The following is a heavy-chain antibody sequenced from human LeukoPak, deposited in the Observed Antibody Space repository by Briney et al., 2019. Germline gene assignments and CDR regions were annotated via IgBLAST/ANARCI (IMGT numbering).Heavy chain of an antibody. CDR2: ISGSSSTI. J-gene: IGHJ6*03. CDR1: GFTFSSYS. Sequence: GGSLRLSCAASGFTFSSYSMNWVRQAPGKGLEWLSHISGSSSTIYYADSVKGRFTISRDNAKNSQYLQMNSLRAEDTAVYYCARESLGYCSGSTCYYFYMDFWGKGTTVTVSS. V-gene: IGHV3-48*04. D-gene: IGHD2-15*01. CDR3: ARESLGYCSGSTCYYFYMDF.